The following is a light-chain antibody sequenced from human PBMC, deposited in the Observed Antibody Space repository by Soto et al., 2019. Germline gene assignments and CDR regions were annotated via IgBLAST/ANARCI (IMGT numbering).Light chain of an antibody. V-gene: IGKV1-39*01. J-gene: IGKJ5*01. CDR2: AAS. CDR1: QTISNY. CDR3: QQSYSPPTIT. Sequence: DIQMTQSPSSLSASVGDRVTITCRASQTISNYLNWYQKKPGKAPKLMISAASSLQRGVPSRFSGSGSGTDFTLTIGSLQTEDFAAYYGQQSYSPPTITFGQGTRLEIK.